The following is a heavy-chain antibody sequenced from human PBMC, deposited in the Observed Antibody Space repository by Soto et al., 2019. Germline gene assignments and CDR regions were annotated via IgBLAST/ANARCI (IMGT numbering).Heavy chain of an antibody. CDR3: TKDSSTSYGLDV. V-gene: IGHV3-23*01. J-gene: IGHJ6*02. CDR2: ITTSGSRT. CDR1: GFTFSNYE. Sequence: EMQLLESGGRLVQPGGSLRLSCAASGFTFSNYEMSWVRQAPGKGLEWVAAITTSGSRTYYADSVEGRFTISRDNSNDTLFLQMHSLRVEDTAVYYCTKDSSTSYGLDVWGQGTTVTVSS. D-gene: IGHD3-16*01.